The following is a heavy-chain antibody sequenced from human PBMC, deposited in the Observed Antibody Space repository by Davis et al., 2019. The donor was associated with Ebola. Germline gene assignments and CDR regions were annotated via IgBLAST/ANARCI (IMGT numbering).Heavy chain of an antibody. D-gene: IGHD6-13*01. J-gene: IGHJ4*02. CDR3: AKETRWYGGYYFDS. Sequence: GESLKISCAASGFTFNGDWMSWVRQAPAKGLEWVANIKPDGGEINYLDSVRGRFTISRDNGQKSVYLQMNSLRGEDTAVYHCAKETRWYGGYYFDSWGQGTLVTVSS. CDR2: IKPDGGEI. V-gene: IGHV3-7*03. CDR1: GFTFNGDW.